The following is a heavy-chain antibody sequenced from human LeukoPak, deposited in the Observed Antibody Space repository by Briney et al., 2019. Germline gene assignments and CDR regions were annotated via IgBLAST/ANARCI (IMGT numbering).Heavy chain of an antibody. D-gene: IGHD4-17*01. CDR1: GFTFSSYS. CDR2: ISSSSSYI. CDR3: AKLITVTTRGGAFDI. J-gene: IGHJ3*02. V-gene: IGHV3-21*04. Sequence: GGSLRLSCAASGFTFSSYSMNWVRQAPGKGLEWVSSISSSSSYIYYADSVKGRFIISRDNSKNTLSLQMNSLRAEDTAVYYCAKLITVTTRGGAFDIWGQGTMVTVSS.